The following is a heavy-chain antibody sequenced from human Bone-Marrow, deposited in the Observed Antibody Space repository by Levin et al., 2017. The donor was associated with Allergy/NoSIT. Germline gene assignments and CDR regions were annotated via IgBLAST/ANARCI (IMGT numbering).Heavy chain of an antibody. CDR3: ARHWDYVTKGYAFDI. D-gene: IGHD4/OR15-4a*01. CDR1: GGSISSYY. CDR2: IYYSGST. V-gene: IGHV4-59*08. Sequence: SETLSLTCTVSGGSISSYYWSWIRQPPGKGLEWIGYIYYSGSTDYNPSLKSRVTISVDTSKNQFSLKLSSVTAADPAVYYCARHWDYVTKGYAFDIWGQGTMVTVSS. J-gene: IGHJ3*02.